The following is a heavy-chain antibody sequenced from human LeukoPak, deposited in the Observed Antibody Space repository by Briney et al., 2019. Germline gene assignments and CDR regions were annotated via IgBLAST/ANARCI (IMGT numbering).Heavy chain of an antibody. D-gene: IGHD2-2*01. V-gene: IGHV3-9*01. CDR3: ARGDIVVVPAASYWFDP. CDR1: GFTFDDYA. J-gene: IGHJ5*02. Sequence: GGSLRLSCAASGFTFDDYAMHWVRQAPGKGLEWVSGISWNSGSIGYADSVKGRFTISRDNAKNSLYLQMNSLRAEDTAVYYCARGDIVVVPAASYWFDPWGQGTLVTVSS. CDR2: ISWNSGSI.